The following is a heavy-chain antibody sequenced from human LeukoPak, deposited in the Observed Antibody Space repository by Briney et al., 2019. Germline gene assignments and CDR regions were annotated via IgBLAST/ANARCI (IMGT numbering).Heavy chain of an antibody. D-gene: IGHD1-26*01. V-gene: IGHV4-4*02. Sequence: SGTLSLTCAVSGGSILTTNWWSWVRQPPGKGLEWIGEVHLSGASNYNPSLKSRVNMSIDKSKNQLSLELTSVTAADTAIYYCTREGGAFSPFGFWGQGTLVTVSS. CDR2: VHLSGAS. CDR1: GGSILTTNW. CDR3: TREGGAFSPFGF. J-gene: IGHJ4*02.